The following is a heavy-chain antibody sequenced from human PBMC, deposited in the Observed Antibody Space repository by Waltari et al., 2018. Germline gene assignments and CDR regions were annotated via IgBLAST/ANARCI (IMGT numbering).Heavy chain of an antibody. D-gene: IGHD3-22*01. V-gene: IGHV3-33*01. Sequence: QVQLVESGGGVVQPGRSLRLSCAASGFTFSSYGMHWVRQAPGKGLEWVAVIWYGGSNKYYADSVKGRFTISRDNSKNPLYLQMNSLRAEDTAGYYCARDRGDDSSGYCFDYWGQGTLVTVSS. CDR1: GFTFSSYG. CDR3: ARDRGDDSSGYCFDY. CDR2: IWYGGSNK. J-gene: IGHJ4*02.